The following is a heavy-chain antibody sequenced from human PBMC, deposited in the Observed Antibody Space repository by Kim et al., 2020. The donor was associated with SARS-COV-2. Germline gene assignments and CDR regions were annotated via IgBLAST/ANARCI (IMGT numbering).Heavy chain of an antibody. Sequence: GGSLRLSCAASGFTFHEYAMHWVRQARGKGLEWVSLISGDGNIIYYGDSVKGRFTISRDNNKKSLFLQINSLRSEDTATYFCAKEGAEAAAPIDYWGQGT. V-gene: IGHV3-43*02. CDR1: GFTFHEYA. J-gene: IGHJ4*02. CDR3: AKEGAEAAAPIDY. D-gene: IGHD6-19*01. CDR2: ISGDGNII.